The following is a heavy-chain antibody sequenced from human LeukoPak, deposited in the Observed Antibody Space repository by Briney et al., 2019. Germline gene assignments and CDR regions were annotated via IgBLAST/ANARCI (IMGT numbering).Heavy chain of an antibody. D-gene: IGHD3-16*02. V-gene: IGHV4-34*01. Sequence: SGTLSLTCAVYGGSLSGYYWSWIRQPPVKGLEWIGEINHSGSINYNPSLKSRVTISVDTSKNQFSLKLSSVTAADTAIYYCARNHRVWGTFRYTLDYWGQGTLVTVSS. CDR3: ARNHRVWGTFRYTLDY. CDR1: GGSLSGYY. J-gene: IGHJ4*02. CDR2: INHSGSI.